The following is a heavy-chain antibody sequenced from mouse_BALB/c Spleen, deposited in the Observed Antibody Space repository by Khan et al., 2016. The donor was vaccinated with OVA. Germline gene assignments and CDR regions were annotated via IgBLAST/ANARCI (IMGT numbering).Heavy chain of an antibody. CDR2: INPSTGNT. V-gene: IGHV1-7*01. D-gene: IGHD1-1*01. CDR1: GYTFINYW. J-gene: IGHJ2*01. CDR3: ARSGLRWDFDY. Sequence: VQLQQSGAELAKPGASVKMSCKASGYTFINYWILWVKQRPGQGLEWIGYINPSTGNTEYNQHFKDKATFTAEKSSSTAYMQLSSLTSEDSSVYDCARSGLRWDFDYWGQGTTLTVSS.